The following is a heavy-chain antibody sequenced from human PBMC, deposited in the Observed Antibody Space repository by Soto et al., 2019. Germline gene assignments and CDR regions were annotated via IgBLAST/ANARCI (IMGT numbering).Heavy chain of an antibody. D-gene: IGHD5-18*01. Sequence: SETLSLTCTVSGGSISSYYWSWIRQPPGKGLEWIGYIYYSWSTNYNHSLKSRVTISVDTSKNQFSLKLSSVTAADTAVYYCARVGYSYGANWFDPWGQGTLVTVSS. CDR2: IYYSWST. J-gene: IGHJ5*02. CDR3: ARVGYSYGANWFDP. CDR1: GGSISSYY. V-gene: IGHV4-59*12.